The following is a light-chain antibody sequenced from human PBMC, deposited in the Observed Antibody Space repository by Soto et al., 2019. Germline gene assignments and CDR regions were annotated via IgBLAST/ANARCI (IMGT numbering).Light chain of an antibody. J-gene: IGKJ5*01. Sequence: DIQMTQSPSSLSASVGDRVTLTCRASQTISTYLNWYQQKPGTAPKLLIYAASSLQSGVPSRFSGSGSGTDFTLTISSLQPEDFATYYCQQSFSAPPTFGQGTRLEIK. CDR2: AAS. CDR3: QQSFSAPPT. CDR1: QTISTY. V-gene: IGKV1-39*01.